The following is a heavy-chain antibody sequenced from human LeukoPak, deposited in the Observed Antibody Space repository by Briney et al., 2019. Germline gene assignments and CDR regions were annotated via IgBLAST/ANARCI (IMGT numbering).Heavy chain of an antibody. V-gene: IGHV5-51*01. CDR1: GYSFTSYW. J-gene: IGHJ4*02. Sequence: GESLKISCKGSGYSFTSYWIGWVRQMPGKGLEWMGIINPADSDARYSPSFQGQVTISADKSISTAYLQWSSLKASDTAMYYCARVIAVAGTDFDYWGQGTLVTVSS. D-gene: IGHD6-19*01. CDR2: INPADSDA. CDR3: ARVIAVAGTDFDY.